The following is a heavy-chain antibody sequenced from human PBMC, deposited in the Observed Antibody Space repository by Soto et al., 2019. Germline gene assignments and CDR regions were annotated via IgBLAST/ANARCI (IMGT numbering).Heavy chain of an antibody. D-gene: IGHD2-21*01. V-gene: IGHV4-39*01. CDR1: GDSVTMSGYF. Sequence: SETLSLTCTVSGDSVTMSGYFWAWIRQPPGKGLEWIGSVGHSGSTYYSPSLKGRVTISVDTSKTQFFLNVRSVTAADTAVYSCARLQRSCSGGDCSYFDYWGQGALVTVSS. CDR3: ARLQRSCSGGDCSYFDY. CDR2: VGHSGST. J-gene: IGHJ4*02.